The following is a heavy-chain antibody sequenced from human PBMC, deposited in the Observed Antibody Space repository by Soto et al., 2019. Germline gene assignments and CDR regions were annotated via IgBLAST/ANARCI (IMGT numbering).Heavy chain of an antibody. V-gene: IGHV1-2*02. CDR3: AKRAIQYYACGGSPTYSFDP. D-gene: IGHD3-22*01. CDR2: INPNSGGT. Sequence: SVTVSCKASGYTFTGYYMHWVRQAPGPGVGWMGWINPNSGGTNYAQKFPGRGTLSRDTSISTAVMEVGRLRSDDTAVYYFAKRAIQYYACGGSPTYSFDPWGQGTPVTVSS. J-gene: IGHJ5*02. CDR1: GYTFTGYY.